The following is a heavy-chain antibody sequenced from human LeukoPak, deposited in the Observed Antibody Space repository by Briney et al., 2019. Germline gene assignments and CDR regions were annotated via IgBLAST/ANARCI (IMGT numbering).Heavy chain of an antibody. D-gene: IGHD6-19*01. CDR3: ARDLPVAGAYHDFDY. V-gene: IGHV3-7*01. CDR1: GFTFSNYW. J-gene: IGHJ4*02. Sequence: GGSLRLSCADSGFTFSNYWMSWVRQAPGKGLEWVANIKQDGSEKFYVDSVKGRFTISRDNAKNSLYLQMNSLRAEDTAVYYCARDLPVAGAYHDFDYWGQGTLVTVSS. CDR2: IKQDGSEK.